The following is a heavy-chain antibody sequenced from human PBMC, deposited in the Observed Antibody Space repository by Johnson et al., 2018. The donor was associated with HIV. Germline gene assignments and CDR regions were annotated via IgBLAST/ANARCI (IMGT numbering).Heavy chain of an antibody. CDR2: IYSGGST. Sequence: VQLVESGGGLVQPGGSLRLSCAASGFTVSSNYMSWVRQAPGKGLEWVSVIYSGGSTYYADSVKGRFTISRDNSKNTLYLQMNSLRAEDTALYFCARDWDYYDTSGYYDAYMGDAFDICGQGTMVTVSS. CDR1: GFTVSSNY. J-gene: IGHJ3*02. CDR3: ARDWDYYDTSGYYDAYMGDAFDI. V-gene: IGHV3-66*01. D-gene: IGHD3-22*01.